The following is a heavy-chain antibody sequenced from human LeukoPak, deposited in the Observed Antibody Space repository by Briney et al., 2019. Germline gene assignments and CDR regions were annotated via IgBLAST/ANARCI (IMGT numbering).Heavy chain of an antibody. CDR2: ISYDGSNK. Sequence: PGGSLRLSCAASGFTFSSYGMHWVRQAPGKGLEWVAVISYDGSNKYYADSVKGRFTISRDNSKNTLYLQMNSLRAEDTAVYYCAKDPALTHGGFYFDYWGQGTLVTVSS. D-gene: IGHD3-10*01. V-gene: IGHV3-30*18. CDR1: GFTFSSYG. CDR3: AKDPALTHGGFYFDY. J-gene: IGHJ4*02.